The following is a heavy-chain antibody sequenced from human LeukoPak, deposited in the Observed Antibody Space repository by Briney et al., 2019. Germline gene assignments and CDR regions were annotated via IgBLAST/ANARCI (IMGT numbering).Heavy chain of an antibody. CDR1: GYTFTGHF. Sequence: ASVKVSCRASGYTFTGHFIHWVRQAPGQGPEWMGWINPNSGGTNYAQKFQGRVTMTRDTSISTAYMELSSLTSDDTAVYSCARAGYCSTTSCSYDAFDVWGQGTMVIVSS. J-gene: IGHJ3*01. CDR2: INPNSGGT. V-gene: IGHV1-2*02. CDR3: ARAGYCSTTSCSYDAFDV. D-gene: IGHD2-2*03.